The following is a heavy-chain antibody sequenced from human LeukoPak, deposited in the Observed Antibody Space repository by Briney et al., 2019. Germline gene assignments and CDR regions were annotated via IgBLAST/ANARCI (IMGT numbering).Heavy chain of an antibody. CDR1: GGTFSSYA. Sequence: SVKVSCKASGGTFSSYAISWVRQAPGQGLEWMGGIIPIFGTANYAQKFQGRVTITTDEATSTAYMELSSQRSEDTAVYYGARRALYSYGLDYWGQGTLVTVSS. D-gene: IGHD5-18*01. J-gene: IGHJ4*02. CDR3: ARRALYSYGLDY. CDR2: IIPIFGTA. V-gene: IGHV1-69*05.